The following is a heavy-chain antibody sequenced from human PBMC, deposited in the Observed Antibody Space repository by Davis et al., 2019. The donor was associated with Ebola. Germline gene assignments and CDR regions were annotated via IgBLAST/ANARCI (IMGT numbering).Heavy chain of an antibody. D-gene: IGHD3-22*01. CDR1: GFTFDDYA. CDR2: ISWNSGSI. CDR3: ARNYYDSSGYTFDY. J-gene: IGHJ4*02. Sequence: SLKISCAASGFTFDDYAMHWVRQAPGKGLEWVSGISWNSGSIGYADSVKGRFTISRDNAKNSLYLQMNSLRAEDTAVYYCARNYYDSSGYTFDYWGQGTLVTVSS. V-gene: IGHV3-9*01.